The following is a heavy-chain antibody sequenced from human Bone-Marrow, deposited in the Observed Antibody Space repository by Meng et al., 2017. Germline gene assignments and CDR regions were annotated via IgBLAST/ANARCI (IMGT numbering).Heavy chain of an antibody. D-gene: IGHD3-10*01. J-gene: IGHJ4*02. CDR2: INWNGGST. CDR1: GFTFDDYG. CDR3: ARGGGLLWFGEPFDY. V-gene: IGHV3-20*04. Sequence: GESLKISCAASGFTFDDYGMSWVRQAPGKGLEWVSGINWNGGSTGYADSVKGRFTISRDNAKNSQYLQMNSLGAEDTAVYYCARGGGLLWFGEPFDYWGQGTLVTVSS.